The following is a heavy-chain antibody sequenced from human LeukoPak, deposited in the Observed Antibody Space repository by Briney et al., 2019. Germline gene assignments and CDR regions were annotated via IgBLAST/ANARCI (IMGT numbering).Heavy chain of an antibody. CDR2: LSSSGSAF. Sequence: GGSLRLSCEASGFTFRSYEMNWVRQAPGKGLEWIAYLSSSGSAFSYADSVKGRFTIARDNAKNSVYLEMNSLRADDTAVYYCARSARLMKGVVEVTALDDWGQGTLVTVSS. V-gene: IGHV3-48*03. D-gene: IGHD3-3*01. CDR3: ARSARLMKGVVEVTALDD. J-gene: IGHJ4*02. CDR1: GFTFRSYE.